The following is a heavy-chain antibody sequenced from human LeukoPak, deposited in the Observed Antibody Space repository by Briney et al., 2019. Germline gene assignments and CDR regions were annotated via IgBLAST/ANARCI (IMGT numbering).Heavy chain of an antibody. CDR2: INTNTGNP. J-gene: IGHJ5*02. V-gene: IGHV7-4-1*02. Sequence: ASVKVSCKASGYTFTSYAMNWVRQAPGQGLEWMGWINTNTGNPTYAQGFTGRLVFSLDTSVSTAYLQISSLKAEDTAVYYCARDLGYCSSTSCYLAGDNWFDPWGQGTLVTVSS. CDR3: ARDLGYCSSTSCYLAGDNWFDP. CDR1: GYTFTSYA. D-gene: IGHD2-2*01.